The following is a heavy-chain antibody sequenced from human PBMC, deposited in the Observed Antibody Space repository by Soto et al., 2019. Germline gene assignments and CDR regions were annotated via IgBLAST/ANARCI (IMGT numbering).Heavy chain of an antibody. Sequence: GGSLRLSCAASGFTFSSYWMSWVRQAPGKGLEWVANIKQDGSEKYYVDSVKGRFTISRDNAKNSLYLQMNSLRAEDTAVYYCARDPSQHCSGGSCQATWVKNYYYYMDVWGKGTTVTVSS. CDR1: GFTFSSYW. CDR3: ARDPSQHCSGGSCQATWVKNYYYYMDV. V-gene: IGHV3-7*01. J-gene: IGHJ6*03. D-gene: IGHD2-15*01. CDR2: IKQDGSEK.